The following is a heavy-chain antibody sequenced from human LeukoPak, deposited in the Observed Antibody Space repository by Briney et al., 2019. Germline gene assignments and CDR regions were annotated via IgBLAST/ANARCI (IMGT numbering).Heavy chain of an antibody. Sequence: SETLSLTCTVSGDSIGNNYWSWIRQPAGKGLEWIGRIYPSGTNYNPSLKSRVTISVDKSKNQFPLKLISVTAADTAVYYCARSSGSYRPWGQGTLVTVSS. CDR1: GDSIGNNY. V-gene: IGHV4-4*07. D-gene: IGHD1-26*01. J-gene: IGHJ5*02. CDR2: IYPSGT. CDR3: ARSSGSYRP.